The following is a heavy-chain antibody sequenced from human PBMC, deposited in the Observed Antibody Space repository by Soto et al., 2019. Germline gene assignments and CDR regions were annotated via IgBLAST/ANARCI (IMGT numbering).Heavy chain of an antibody. CDR2: IYYTGST. CDR3: AIAKTTLYNWFDP. CDR1: GGSINSYY. D-gene: IGHD4-17*01. V-gene: IGHV4-59*08. J-gene: IGHJ5*02. Sequence: PSETLSLTCTVSGGSINSYYWGWIRQPPGKGLEWIGQIYYTGSTNYNPSLKSRVTISVDRSKNQFSLRLSSVTAADTAVYYCAIAKTTLYNWFDPWGQGNLVTVSS.